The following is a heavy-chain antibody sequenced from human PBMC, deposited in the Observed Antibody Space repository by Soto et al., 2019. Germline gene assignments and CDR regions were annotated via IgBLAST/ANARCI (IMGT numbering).Heavy chain of an antibody. J-gene: IGHJ4*02. CDR1: GYTFTSYG. D-gene: IGHD1-1*01. V-gene: IGHV1-18*01. Sequence: QVHLVQSGAEVKKPGASVKVSCKGSGYTFTSYGITWVRQAPGQGLEWMGWISAHNGNTDYAQKLQGRVTVTRDTSQSTAYMELRGLRSDDTAVYYCARGRYGDYWGQGALVNLSS. CDR3: ARGRYGDY. CDR2: ISAHNGNT.